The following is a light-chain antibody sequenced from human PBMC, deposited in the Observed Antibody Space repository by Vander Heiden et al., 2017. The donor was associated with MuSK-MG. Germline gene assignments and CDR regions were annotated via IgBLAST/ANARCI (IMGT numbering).Light chain of an antibody. CDR2: AAS. CDR1: ENINNY. J-gene: IGKJ3*01. CDR3: QQIYNTPIFT. V-gene: IGKV1-39*01. Sequence: DIQMTQSPLSLSASVGDRVTLTCRASENINNYLNWYQQRPGKAPKLLIFAASRLESGVPSRFSGSGSGTDFTLTITSLQPEDFATYYCQQIYNTPIFTFGNGTKVDIK.